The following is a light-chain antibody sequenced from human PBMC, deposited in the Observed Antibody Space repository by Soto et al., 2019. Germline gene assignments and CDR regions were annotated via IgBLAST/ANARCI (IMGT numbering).Light chain of an antibody. CDR1: QSXLHSNGYNY. CDR3: MQALQTPIT. CDR2: LGS. J-gene: IGKJ5*01. V-gene: IGKV2-28*01. Sequence: DIVMTQSPLSLSVTPGEPASISCXSSQSXLHSNGYNYLDWYLQKPGQSPQXXIYLGSNRSSGVPDRFSGSGSGTDFTLKISRVEAEDVGVYYCMQALQTPITFGQGTRLEIK.